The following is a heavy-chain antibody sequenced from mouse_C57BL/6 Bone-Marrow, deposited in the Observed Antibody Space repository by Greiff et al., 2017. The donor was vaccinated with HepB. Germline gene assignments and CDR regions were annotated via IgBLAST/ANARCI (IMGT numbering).Heavy chain of an antibody. V-gene: IGHV1-81*01. CDR2: IYPRSGNT. Sequence: VQLQQSGAELARPGASVKLSCKASGYTFTSYGISWVKQRTGQGLEWIGEIYPRSGNTYYNEKFKGKATRTADKSSSTAYMELRSLTSEDSAVYFCAADYYGSSYEFAYWGQGTLVTVSA. J-gene: IGHJ3*01. CDR3: AADYYGSSYEFAY. CDR1: GYTFTSYG. D-gene: IGHD1-1*01.